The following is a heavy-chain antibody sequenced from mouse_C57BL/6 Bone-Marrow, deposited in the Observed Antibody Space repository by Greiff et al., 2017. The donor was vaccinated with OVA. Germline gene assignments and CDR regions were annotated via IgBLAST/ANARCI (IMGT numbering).Heavy chain of an antibody. D-gene: IGHD4-1*02. CDR3: ARRNWDWFAY. J-gene: IGHJ3*01. CDR1: GYTFTSYG. V-gene: IGHV1-81*01. Sequence: QVQLQQSGAELARPGASVKLSCKASGYTFTSYGISWVKQRTGQGLEWIGEIYPRSGNTYYNEKFKGKATLTVDTSSSTAYMELHSLTSEDSAVYFCARRNWDWFAYWGQGTLVTVSA. CDR2: IYPRSGNT.